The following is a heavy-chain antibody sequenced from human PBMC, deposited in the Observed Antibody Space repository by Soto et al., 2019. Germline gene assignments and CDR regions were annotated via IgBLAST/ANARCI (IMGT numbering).Heavy chain of an antibody. CDR1: GGSISSGGYY. CDR3: PRDDVDTAMVTFDY. D-gene: IGHD5-18*01. Sequence: SETLSLTCTVSGGSISSGGYYWSWIRQHPGKGLEWIGYIYYSGSTYYNPSLKSRVTISVDTSKNQFSLKLSSVTAADTAVYYCPRDDVDTAMVTFDYWGQGTLVTVSS. V-gene: IGHV4-31*03. J-gene: IGHJ4*02. CDR2: IYYSGST.